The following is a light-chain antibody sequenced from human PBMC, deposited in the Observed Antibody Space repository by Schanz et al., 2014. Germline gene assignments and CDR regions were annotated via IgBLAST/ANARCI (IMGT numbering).Light chain of an antibody. CDR1: SSDVGGYNY. CDR2: EVS. CDR3: CSYAGDNTLR. V-gene: IGLV2-8*01. J-gene: IGLJ3*02. Sequence: QSALTQPASVSGSPGQSVTISCTGTSSDVGGYNYVSWYQQHPGKAPKLMIYEVSQRPSGVPDRFSGSKSGNTASLTVSGLQAEDEADYYCCSYAGDNTLRFGGGTKLTVL.